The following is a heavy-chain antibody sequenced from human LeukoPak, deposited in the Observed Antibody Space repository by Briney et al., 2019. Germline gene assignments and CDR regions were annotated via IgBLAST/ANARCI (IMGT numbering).Heavy chain of an antibody. J-gene: IGHJ6*03. CDR3: ARGGLAVAGLYDYYYYMDV. Sequence: GASVKVSCRASGGTFSSYAISWVRQAPGQGLEWMGRIIPILGIANYAQKFQGRVTITADKSTSTAYMELSSLRSEDTAVYYCARGGLAVAGLYDYYYYMDVWGKGTTVTVSS. V-gene: IGHV1-69*04. CDR1: GGTFSSYA. CDR2: IIPILGIA. D-gene: IGHD6-19*01.